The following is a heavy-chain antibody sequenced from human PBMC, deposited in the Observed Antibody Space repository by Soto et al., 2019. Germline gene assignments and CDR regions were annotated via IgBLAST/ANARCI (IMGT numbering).Heavy chain of an antibody. D-gene: IGHD3-10*01. CDR3: AREGRERWFGELFDYYYGMDV. CDR2: IYYSGST. CDR1: GGSISSGGYY. Sequence: PSETLSLTCTVSGGSISSGGYYWSWIRQHPGKGLEWIGYIYYSGSTYYNPSLKSRVTISVDTSKNQFSLKLSSVTAADTAVYYCAREGRERWFGELFDYYYGMDVWGQGTTVTVS. J-gene: IGHJ6*02. V-gene: IGHV4-31*03.